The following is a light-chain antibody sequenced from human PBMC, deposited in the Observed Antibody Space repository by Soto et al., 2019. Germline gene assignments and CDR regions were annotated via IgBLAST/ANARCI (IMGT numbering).Light chain of an antibody. Sequence: EIVMTQSPVTLSMSPGARVILSCRASQSVSTNLAWYQQSPGQAPRLLIYGASTRATGIPARFSGSGSGTDVTLTISSLEPEDFAVYYCQQRSNWPPLTFGGGTKVDIK. CDR3: QQRSNWPPLT. CDR1: QSVSTN. CDR2: GAS. J-gene: IGKJ4*01. V-gene: IGKV3-11*01.